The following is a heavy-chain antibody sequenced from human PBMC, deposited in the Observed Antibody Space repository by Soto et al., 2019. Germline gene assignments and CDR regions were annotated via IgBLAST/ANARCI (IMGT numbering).Heavy chain of an antibody. J-gene: IGHJ3*01. Sequence: PSETLSLTCTVXGGSISGYYWSWIRQSPEKGLEYIGYISYSGSTNYNPSLKSRVTTSLDTSKNQFSLKLSSVTAADTAIYYCASLNFDILTGYYAFDLWGQGTMVTV. V-gene: IGHV4-59*08. CDR1: GGSISGYY. CDR3: ASLNFDILTGYYAFDL. CDR2: ISYSGST. D-gene: IGHD3-9*01.